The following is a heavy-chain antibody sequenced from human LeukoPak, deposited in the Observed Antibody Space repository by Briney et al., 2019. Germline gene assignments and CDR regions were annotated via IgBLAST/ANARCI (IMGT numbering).Heavy chain of an antibody. V-gene: IGHV4-59*01. D-gene: IGHD5-18*01. J-gene: IGHJ4*02. CDR3: ARFGGYSYGSAADY. CDR1: GGSISSYY. CDR2: IYYSGST. Sequence: PSETLSLTCTVSGGSISSYYWSWIRQPPRKGLEWIGYIYYSGSTNYNPSLKSRVTISVDTSKNQFSLKLSSVTAADTAVYYCARFGGYSYGSAADYWGQGTLVTVSS.